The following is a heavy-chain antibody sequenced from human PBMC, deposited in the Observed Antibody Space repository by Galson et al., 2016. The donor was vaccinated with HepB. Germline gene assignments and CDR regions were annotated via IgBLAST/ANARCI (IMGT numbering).Heavy chain of an antibody. V-gene: IGHV3-30*18. CDR3: AKDTARYCSSTSCSYGMDV. Sequence: SLRLSCAASGFTSSSYAMYWVRQAPGKGLEWVAVISYDGSNKYYADSVKGRFTISRDNSKNTLYLQMNSLRAEDTAVYYCAKDTARYCSSTSCSYGMDVWGQGTTVTVSS. CDR2: ISYDGSNK. D-gene: IGHD2-2*01. CDR1: GFTSSSYA. J-gene: IGHJ6*02.